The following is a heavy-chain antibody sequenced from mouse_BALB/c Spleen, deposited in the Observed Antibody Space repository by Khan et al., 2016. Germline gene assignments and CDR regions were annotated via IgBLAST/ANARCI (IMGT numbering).Heavy chain of an antibody. Sequence: QIQLVQSGPELKKPGETVKISCKASGYTFTNYGMNWVKQTPETGLKWMGWTNPYTGEPTYADDFKGRFAFSLETSATTAYLQINNLKNDDTATYFCARSSYYGYYYAIDYWGQGTSVTVSS. CDR3: ARSSYYGYYYAIDY. D-gene: IGHD1-2*01. V-gene: IGHV9-3-1*01. J-gene: IGHJ4*01. CDR2: TNPYTGEP. CDR1: GYTFTNYG.